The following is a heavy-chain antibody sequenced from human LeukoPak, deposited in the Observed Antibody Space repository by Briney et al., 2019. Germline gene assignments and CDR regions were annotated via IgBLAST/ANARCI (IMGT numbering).Heavy chain of an antibody. D-gene: IGHD5-18*01. Sequence: PSQTLSLTCTVSGGSISSGDYYWSWIRQPPGKGLEWIGYIYYSGSTYHNPSLKSRVTISVDTSKNQFSLKLSSVTAADTAVYYCARVTSGYSYEFDYWGQGTLVTVSS. CDR3: ARVTSGYSYEFDY. V-gene: IGHV4-30-4*08. J-gene: IGHJ4*02. CDR2: IYYSGST. CDR1: GGSISSGDYY.